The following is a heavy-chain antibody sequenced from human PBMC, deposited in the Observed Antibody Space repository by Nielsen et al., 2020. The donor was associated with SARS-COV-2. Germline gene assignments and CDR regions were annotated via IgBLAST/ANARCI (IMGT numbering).Heavy chain of an antibody. Sequence: GESLKISCAASGFTFSSYAMHWVRQAPDKGLEWVAVISYDGSNKYYADSVKGRFAISRDNSKNSMYLQMNSLRAEDTAVYYCAREGVGATRYFDYWGQGTLVTVSS. D-gene: IGHD1-26*01. V-gene: IGHV3-30*09. J-gene: IGHJ4*02. CDR3: AREGVGATRYFDY. CDR2: ISYDGSNK. CDR1: GFTFSSYA.